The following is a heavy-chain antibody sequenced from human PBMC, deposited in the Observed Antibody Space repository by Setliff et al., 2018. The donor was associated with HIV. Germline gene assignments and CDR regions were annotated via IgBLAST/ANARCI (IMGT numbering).Heavy chain of an antibody. CDR3: TRDPSVWHDY. Sequence: GGSLRLSCTASGFTFGDYAMGWVRQAPGKGLEWVSLIRRIGHYGTSHYAASVEGRFTISRDDSKSIAYLQINSLKTEDTAVYYCTRDPSVWHDYWGQGTLVTVS. V-gene: IGHV3-49*04. J-gene: IGHJ4*02. CDR2: IRRIGHYGTS. D-gene: IGHD6-6*01. CDR1: GFTFGDYA.